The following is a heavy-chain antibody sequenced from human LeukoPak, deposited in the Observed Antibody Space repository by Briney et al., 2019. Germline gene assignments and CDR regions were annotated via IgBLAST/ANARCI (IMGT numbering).Heavy chain of an antibody. V-gene: IGHV4-34*01. J-gene: IGHJ4*02. Sequence: PSETLSLTCAVYGGSFSGYYWSWIRQPPGKGLEWIGEINHSGSTNYNPSLKSRVTISVDTSKNQFSLKLSSVTAADTAVYYCARHHEGGDSSPGLFDYWGQGTLVTVSS. CDR3: ARHHEGGDSSPGLFDY. D-gene: IGHD3-22*01. CDR1: GGSFSGYY. CDR2: INHSGST.